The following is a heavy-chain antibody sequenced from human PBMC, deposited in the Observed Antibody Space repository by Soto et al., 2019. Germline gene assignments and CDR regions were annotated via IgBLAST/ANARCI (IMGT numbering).Heavy chain of an antibody. D-gene: IGHD2-21*02. CDR2: IYYSGGT. J-gene: IGHJ4*02. V-gene: IGHV4-59*01. CDR1: GGSISSYY. Sequence: SETLSLTCTVSGGSISSYYWSWIRQPPGKGLEWIGYIYYSGGTNYNPSLKSRVTISVDTSKNQFSLKLSSVTAADTAVYYCARAPFVVVTYIDYWGQGTLVTVSS. CDR3: ARAPFVVVTYIDY.